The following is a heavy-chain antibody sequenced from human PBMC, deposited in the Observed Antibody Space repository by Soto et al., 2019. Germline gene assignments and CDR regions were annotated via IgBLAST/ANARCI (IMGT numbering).Heavy chain of an antibody. CDR2: INAGNGET. V-gene: IGHV1-3*01. D-gene: IGHD3-16*01. CDR3: ATDRGGAGAFDI. Sequence: ASVKVSCKASGYTFTSYAMHWVRQAPGQRLEWMGWINAGNGETIYAQKFQGRVTMTEDTSTDTAYMELSSLRSEDTAVYYCATDRGGAGAFDIWGQGTMVTVSS. CDR1: GYTFTSYA. J-gene: IGHJ3*02.